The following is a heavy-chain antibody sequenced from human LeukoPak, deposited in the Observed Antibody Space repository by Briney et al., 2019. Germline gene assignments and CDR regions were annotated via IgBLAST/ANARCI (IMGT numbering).Heavy chain of an antibody. V-gene: IGHV3-33*01. CDR2: IWYDGSNK. Sequence: GTSLRLSCAASGFTFRSHGMHWVRQAPGRGLEWVAFIWYDGSNKYYTDSVKGRFTISRDNSKNTLYLRMNSLRAEDTAVYYCAGDRATSYFDYWGQGALVTISS. J-gene: IGHJ4*02. D-gene: IGHD1-26*01. CDR3: AGDRATSYFDY. CDR1: GFTFRSHG.